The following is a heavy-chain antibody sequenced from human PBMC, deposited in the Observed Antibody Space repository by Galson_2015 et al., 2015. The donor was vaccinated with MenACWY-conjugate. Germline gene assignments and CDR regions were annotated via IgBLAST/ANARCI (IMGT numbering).Heavy chain of an antibody. CDR1: GYTFTNYY. CDR2: INPSGGST. V-gene: IGHV1-46*01. J-gene: IGHJ4*02. D-gene: IGHD4-23*01. CDR3: ARAYGGNSVYYFDY. Sequence: SVKVSCKASGYTFTNYYLHWVRQAPGQGLEWMGIINPSGGSTDFAQKFRDRVTMTGDTSTSTVYLELSSLRSEDTAIYYCARAYGGNSVYYFDYWGQGTLLTVSS.